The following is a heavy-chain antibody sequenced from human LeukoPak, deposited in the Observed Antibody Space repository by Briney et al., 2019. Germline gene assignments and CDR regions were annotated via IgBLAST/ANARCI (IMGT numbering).Heavy chain of an antibody. CDR2: ISGSGGST. CDR1: GFTFSSYA. CDR3: ARGRLDFRAFDI. V-gene: IGHV3-23*01. Sequence: PGGSLRLSCAASGFTFSSYAMSWVRQAPGKGLEWVSAISGSGGSTYYADSVKGRFTISRDNSKNTLYLQMNSLRAEDTALYHCARGRLDFRAFDIWGQGTMVTVSS. D-gene: IGHD3-16*01. J-gene: IGHJ3*02.